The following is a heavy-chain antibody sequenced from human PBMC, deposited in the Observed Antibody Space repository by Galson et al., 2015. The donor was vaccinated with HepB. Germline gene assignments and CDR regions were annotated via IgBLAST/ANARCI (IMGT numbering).Heavy chain of an antibody. J-gene: IGHJ5*02. V-gene: IGHV1-69*13. CDR2: IIPIFGTA. CDR3: ARDSANRLGATLGWFDP. D-gene: IGHD1-26*01. CDR1: GGTFSSYA. Sequence: SVKVSCKASGGTFSSYAISWMRQAPGQGLEWMGGIIPIFGTANYAQKFQGRVTITADESTSTAYMELSSLRSEDTAVYYCARDSANRLGATLGWFDPWGQGTLVTVSS.